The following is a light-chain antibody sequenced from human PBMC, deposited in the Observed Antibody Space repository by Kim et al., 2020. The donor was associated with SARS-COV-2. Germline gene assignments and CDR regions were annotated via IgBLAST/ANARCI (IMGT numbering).Light chain of an antibody. V-gene: IGKV3-20*01. Sequence: EIVLTQSPGTRSLSPGERATLSCRASQSVSSNLAWYQQRPGQAPRLLMYDASTRATGIPDRFSGSGSGTDFTLTISRLGPEDFAVYYCQQYGRPPQTFGQGTKVDIK. CDR2: DAS. J-gene: IGKJ1*01. CDR3: QQYGRPPQT. CDR1: QSVSSN.